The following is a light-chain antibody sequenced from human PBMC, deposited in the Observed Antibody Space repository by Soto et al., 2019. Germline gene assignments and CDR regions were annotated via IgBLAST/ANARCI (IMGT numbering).Light chain of an antibody. CDR3: QSYDSSLSGSGV. CDR1: SSSIGAGYD. J-gene: IGLJ3*02. CDR2: GNT. V-gene: IGLV1-40*01. Sequence: QSVLTQPPSVSGAPGQRVTISCTGSSSSIGAGYDVHWYQQFPGTAPKLLIYGNTNRPSGVPDRFSGSKSGTSASLAITGLQAEDEADYYCQSYDSSLSGSGVFGGGTKLTVL.